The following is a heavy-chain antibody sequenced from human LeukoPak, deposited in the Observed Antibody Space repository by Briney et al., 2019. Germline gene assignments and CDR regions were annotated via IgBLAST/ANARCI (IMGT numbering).Heavy chain of an antibody. D-gene: IGHD3-10*01. CDR3: ARGGDFGDY. Sequence: PSETLSLTCAVYGGSFSGYYWSWIRQHPGKGLEWIGFLSYSGSTYYNPSLRTRVTTSVDTSKNQFSLKLSSVTAADTAVYYCARGGDFGDYWGQGTLVTVSS. CDR2: LSYSGST. J-gene: IGHJ4*02. CDR1: GGSFSGYY. V-gene: IGHV4-31*11.